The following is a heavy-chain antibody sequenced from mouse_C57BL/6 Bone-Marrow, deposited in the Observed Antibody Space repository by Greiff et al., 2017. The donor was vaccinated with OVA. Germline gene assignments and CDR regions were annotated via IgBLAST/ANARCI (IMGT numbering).Heavy chain of an antibody. CDR3: SRASNYGGWFAY. Sequence: EVQLQQSGAELVKPGASVKLSCTASGFNFKDYYMHWVKQRTEQGLEWIGRIDPEAGETKYAPKFQGKATITADTSSNTAYLQLSSLTSEDTAVDYCSRASNYGGWFAYGGQGTLVTVTA. D-gene: IGHD2-5*01. CDR2: IDPEAGET. CDR1: GFNFKDYY. J-gene: IGHJ3*01. V-gene: IGHV14-2*01.